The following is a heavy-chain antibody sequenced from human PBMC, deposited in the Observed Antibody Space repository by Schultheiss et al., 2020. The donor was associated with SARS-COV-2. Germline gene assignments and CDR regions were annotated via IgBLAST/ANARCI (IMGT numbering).Heavy chain of an antibody. D-gene: IGHD4-17*01. CDR2: INPNSGGT. CDR1: GYTLTELS. CDR3: ARGRGTVTKRDYYYGMDV. J-gene: IGHJ6*02. V-gene: IGHV1-2*06. Sequence: ASVKVSCKVSGYTLTELSMHWVRQAPGQGLEWMGRINPNSGGTNYAQKFQGRVTMTRDTSISTAYMELRSLRSDDTAVYYCARGRGTVTKRDYYYGMDVWGQGTTVTVSS.